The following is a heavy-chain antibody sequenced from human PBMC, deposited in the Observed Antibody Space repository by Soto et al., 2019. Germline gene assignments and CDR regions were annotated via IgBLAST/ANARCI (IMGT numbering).Heavy chain of an antibody. CDR2: LYGSGRGI. J-gene: IGHJ4*02. Sequence: EVQLLESGGHFVHPGGSLRLSCAASGFTFSDYAMIWIRQVPGKGLQWVSGLYGSGRGIHYAESVKGRFTISRDNSAYAVYLQMNTLRVEDSDIYYCAKDAVSRDGVWLAHVWGQGTVVTVSS. V-gene: IGHV3-23*01. CDR3: AKDAVSRDGVWLAHV. CDR1: GFTFSDYA. D-gene: IGHD5-12*01.